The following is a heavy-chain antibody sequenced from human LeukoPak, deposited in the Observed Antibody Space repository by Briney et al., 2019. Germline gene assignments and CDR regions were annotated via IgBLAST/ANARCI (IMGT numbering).Heavy chain of an antibody. CDR2: IRSKANSYAT. D-gene: IGHD6-19*01. J-gene: IGHJ3*02. CDR3: TRVTQWLAAFDI. Sequence: PGGSLRLSCAASGFTFSGSAMHWVRQASGKGLEWVGRIRSKANSYATAYAASVKGRFTISRDDSKNTAYLQMNSLKTEDTAVYYCTRVTQWLAAFDIWGQGTMVTVSS. V-gene: IGHV3-73*01. CDR1: GFTFSGSA.